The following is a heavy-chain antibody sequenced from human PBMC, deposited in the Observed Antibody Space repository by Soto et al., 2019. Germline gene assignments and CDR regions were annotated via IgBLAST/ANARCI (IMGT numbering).Heavy chain of an antibody. CDR1: GFTFSSYW. CDR3: ARAPTVKDAFDI. CDR2: INSDGSST. J-gene: IGHJ3*02. D-gene: IGHD4-17*01. V-gene: IGHV3-74*01. Sequence: GGSLRLFCAASGFTFSSYWMHWVRQAPGKGLVWVSRINSDGSSTSYADSVKGRFTISRDNAKNTLYLQMNSLRAEDTAVYYCARAPTVKDAFDIWGQGTMVTVSS.